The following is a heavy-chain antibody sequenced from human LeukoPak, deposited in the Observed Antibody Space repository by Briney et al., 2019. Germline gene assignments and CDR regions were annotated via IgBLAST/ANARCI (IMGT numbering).Heavy chain of an antibody. CDR2: ISSSGSTI. CDR3: ARRGNDGAFDI. V-gene: IGHV3-11*01. D-gene: IGHD1-1*01. Sequence: GSLRLSCAASGFTFSDYYMSWIRQAPGEGLEWVAYISSSGSTIYYADSVKGRFTISRDNAKNSLYLQMNSLRAEDTAVYYCARRGNDGAFDIWGQGTMVTVSS. J-gene: IGHJ3*02. CDR1: GFTFSDYY.